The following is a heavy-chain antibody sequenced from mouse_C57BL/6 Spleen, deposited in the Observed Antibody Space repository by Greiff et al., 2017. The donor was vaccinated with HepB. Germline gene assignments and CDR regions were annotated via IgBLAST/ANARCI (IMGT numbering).Heavy chain of an antibody. CDR3: ERRTTVVEYYFDY. D-gene: IGHD1-1*01. J-gene: IGHJ2*01. CDR2: IYPGDGDT. CDR1: GYAFSSSW. V-gene: IGHV1-82*01. Sequence: ESGPELVKPGASVKISCKASGYAFSSSWMNWVKQRPGKGLEWIGRIYPGDGDTNYNGKFKGKATLTADKSSSTAYMQLSSLTSEDSAVYCWERRTTVVEYYFDYGGKGTTRTVAS.